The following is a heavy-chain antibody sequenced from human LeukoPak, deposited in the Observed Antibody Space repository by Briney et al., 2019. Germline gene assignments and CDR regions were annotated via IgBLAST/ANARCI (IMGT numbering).Heavy chain of an antibody. J-gene: IGHJ4*02. V-gene: IGHV3-23*01. CDR3: AKVTLTIFGVVIPASLDY. CDR2: ISGSGGST. Sequence: GGSLRLSCAASGFTFSSYAMSWVRQAPGKGLEWVSVISGSGGSTYYADSVKGRSTISGDNSKNTLYLQMNSLRAEDTAVYYCAKVTLTIFGVVIPASLDYWGQGTLVTVSS. D-gene: IGHD3-3*01. CDR1: GFTFSSYA.